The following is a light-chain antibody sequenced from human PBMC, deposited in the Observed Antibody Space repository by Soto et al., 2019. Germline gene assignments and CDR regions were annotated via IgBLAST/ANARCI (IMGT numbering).Light chain of an antibody. CDR2: DAS. V-gene: IGKV3-11*01. J-gene: IGKJ1*01. CDR1: QSVSSD. CDR3: EQRSNWPQR. Sequence: LACSPCEGASLSCRASQSVSSDLAWYQQKPGQAPRLLIYDASNRATGIPARFSGSGSGTDFTLTISSLEPEDFAVYYCEQRSNWPQRFGQGAKVDIK.